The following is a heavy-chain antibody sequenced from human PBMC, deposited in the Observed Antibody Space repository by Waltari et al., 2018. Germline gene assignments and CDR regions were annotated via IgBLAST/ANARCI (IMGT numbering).Heavy chain of an antibody. CDR2: ISNSGSDV. V-gene: IGHV3-48*04. Sequence: EVQLVESGGGLVQPGGSLRLSCAASEITFSSHSMIWVPQAPGKGLEWVSFISNSGSDVNYADSVKVRFTVSRDNAKNSLYLQMNSLRAEDTAVYFCARDARSSGWFSNAGGFDCWGQGTLVTVSS. CDR3: ARDARSSGWFSNAGGFDC. J-gene: IGHJ4*02. CDR1: EITFSSHS. D-gene: IGHD6-19*01.